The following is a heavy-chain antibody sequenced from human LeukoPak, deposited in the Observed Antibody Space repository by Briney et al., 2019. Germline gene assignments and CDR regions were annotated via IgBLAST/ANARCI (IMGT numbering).Heavy chain of an antibody. Sequence: PGGSLRLSCAASGFTFSSYAMSWVRQAPGKGLEWVSAISGSGGSTYYADSVKGRFTISRDNSKNTLYLQMNSLRAEDTAVYYCAKGRTRIAVAPFNFDYRGQGTLVTVSS. V-gene: IGHV3-23*01. D-gene: IGHD6-19*01. CDR2: ISGSGGST. CDR3: AKGRTRIAVAPFNFDY. J-gene: IGHJ4*02. CDR1: GFTFSSYA.